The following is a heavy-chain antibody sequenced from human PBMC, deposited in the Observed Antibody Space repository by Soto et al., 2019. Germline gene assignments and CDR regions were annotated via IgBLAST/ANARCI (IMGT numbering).Heavy chain of an antibody. CDR2: IYYSGST. CDR1: GGSISSYY. D-gene: IGHD2-2*01. CDR3: ARLRGGYCSSTSCYYYYYMDV. Sequence: SETLSLTCTVSGGSISSYYWSWIRQPPGKGLEWIGYIYYSGSTNYNPSLKSRVTISVDTSKNQFSLKLSSVTAADTAVYYCARLRGGYCSSTSCYYYYYMDVWGKGTTVTVSS. J-gene: IGHJ6*03. V-gene: IGHV4-59*01.